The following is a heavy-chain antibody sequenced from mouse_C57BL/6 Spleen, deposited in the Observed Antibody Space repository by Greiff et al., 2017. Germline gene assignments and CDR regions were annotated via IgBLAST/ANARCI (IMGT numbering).Heavy chain of an antibody. Sequence: QVQLQQSGAELVKPGASVKMSCKASGYTFTSYWLTWVKQRPGQGLEWIGDIYPGSGSTNYNEKFKSKATLTVDTSSSTAYMQLSSLTSEDAAVYDCARYDYGNWFAYWGQGTLVTVSA. J-gene: IGHJ3*01. D-gene: IGHD2-1*01. CDR2: IYPGSGST. V-gene: IGHV1-55*01. CDR1: GYTFTSYW. CDR3: ARYDYGNWFAY.